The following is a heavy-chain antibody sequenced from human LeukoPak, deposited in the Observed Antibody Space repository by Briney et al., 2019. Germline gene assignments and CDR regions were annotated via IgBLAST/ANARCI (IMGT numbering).Heavy chain of an antibody. CDR1: GFSFNNYG. CDR2: IRYDGNNN. J-gene: IGHJ4*02. CDR3: AKDYYAGSGHRIDS. V-gene: IGHV3-30*02. Sequence: GGSLRLSCAASGFSFNNYGMHWVRQAPGKGLEWVAFIRYDGNNNFYGDSVKGRFTISRDISKNMLYLQMNSLRAEDTAVYYCAKDYYAGSGHRIDSWGQGALVTVSS. D-gene: IGHD3-22*01.